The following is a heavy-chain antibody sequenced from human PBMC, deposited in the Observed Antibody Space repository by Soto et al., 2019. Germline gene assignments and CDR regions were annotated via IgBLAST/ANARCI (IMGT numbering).Heavy chain of an antibody. Sequence: EMELVESGGGVVQPGGSLRLSCAASGFIFEEYAMHWVRQAPGKGPEWVSGISWNRGTTGYADSVKGRFSISRDNAKKAPDLQMMRLRVENTALYYCAKDAMWGADVDYYGMDAWGQGTTVSVSS. CDR2: ISWNRGTT. V-gene: IGHV3-9*01. CDR3: AKDAMWGADVDYYGMDA. CDR1: GFIFEEYA. D-gene: IGHD3-16*01. J-gene: IGHJ6*02.